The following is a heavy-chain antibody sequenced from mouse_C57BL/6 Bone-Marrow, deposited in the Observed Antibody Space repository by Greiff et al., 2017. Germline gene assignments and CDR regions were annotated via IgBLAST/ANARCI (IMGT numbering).Heavy chain of an antibody. D-gene: IGHD1-1*02. V-gene: IGHV1-64*01. Sequence: VKLQQPGAELVKPGASVKLSCKASGYTFTSYWMHWVKQRPGQGLEWIGMTPPNSGSTNYNEKFKSKATLTVDKSSSTAYMQLSSLTSEDSAVYYCARGGGTVDYWGQGTTLTVSS. CDR1: GYTFTSYW. CDR3: ARGGGTVDY. J-gene: IGHJ2*01. CDR2: TPPNSGST.